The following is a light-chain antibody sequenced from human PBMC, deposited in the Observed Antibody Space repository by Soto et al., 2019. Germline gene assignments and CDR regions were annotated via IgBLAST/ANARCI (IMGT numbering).Light chain of an antibody. CDR2: EVS. Sequence: QSVLTRPPSVYGSAGQGVAVSCNGTSSDVGSYNRVSWYQQPPGAAPKLMIYEVSNRPSGVPDRFSGSKSGNTASLTISGLQAEDEADYYCSSFTSSTTYVFGTGTKVTVL. CDR1: SSDVGSYNR. V-gene: IGLV2-18*02. CDR3: SSFTSSTTYV. J-gene: IGLJ1*01.